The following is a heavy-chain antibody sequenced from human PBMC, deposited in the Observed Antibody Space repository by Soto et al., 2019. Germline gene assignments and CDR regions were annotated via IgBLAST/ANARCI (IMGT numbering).Heavy chain of an antibody. CDR1: GGSISSYY. CDR3: ARSIGPYYDYIWGP. Sequence: SETLSLTCTVSGGSISSYYWSWIRQPPGKGLEWIGYIYYSGSTNYNPSLKSRVTISVDTSKNQFSLKLSSMTAADTAVYYCARSIGPYYDYIWGPWGQGTLVTVSS. CDR2: IYYSGST. D-gene: IGHD3-16*01. V-gene: IGHV4-59*01. J-gene: IGHJ5*02.